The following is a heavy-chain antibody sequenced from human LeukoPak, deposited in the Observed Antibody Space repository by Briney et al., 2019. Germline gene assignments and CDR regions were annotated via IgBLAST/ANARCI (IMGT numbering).Heavy chain of an antibody. CDR1: GYTFTGYY. V-gene: IGHV1-69*05. CDR3: ARGWTHKYYYYYMDV. D-gene: IGHD3/OR15-3a*01. Sequence: SVKVSCKASGYTFTGYYMHWVRQAPGQGLEWTGGIIPIFGTANYAQKFQGRVTITTDESTSTAYMELSSLRSEDTAVYYCARGWTHKYYYYYMDVWGKGTTVTVSS. J-gene: IGHJ6*03. CDR2: IIPIFGTA.